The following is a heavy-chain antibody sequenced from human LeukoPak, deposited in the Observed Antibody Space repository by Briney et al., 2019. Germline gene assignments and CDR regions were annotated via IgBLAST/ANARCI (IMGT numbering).Heavy chain of an antibody. D-gene: IGHD3-22*01. Sequence: REASVKVSCKASGYTFTGYYMHWVRQAPGQGLEWMGWINPNSGGTNYAQKFQGRVTMTRDTSISTAYMELSRLRSDDTAVYYCARSLYYYDSSAVGGGWFDPWGQGTLVTVSS. CDR2: INPNSGGT. J-gene: IGHJ5*02. CDR1: GYTFTGYY. V-gene: IGHV1-2*02. CDR3: ARSLYYYDSSAVGGGWFDP.